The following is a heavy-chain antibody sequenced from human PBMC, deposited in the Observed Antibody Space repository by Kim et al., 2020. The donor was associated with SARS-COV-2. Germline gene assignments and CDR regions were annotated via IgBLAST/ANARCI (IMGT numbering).Heavy chain of an antibody. CDR2: IIPIFGTA. D-gene: IGHD3-22*01. J-gene: IGHJ3*02. V-gene: IGHV1-69*13. CDR1: GGTFSSYA. Sequence: SVKVSCKASGGTFSSYAISWVRQAPGQGLEWMGGIIPIFGTANYAQKFQGRVTITADESTSTAYMELSSLRSEDTAVYYCARVGGYYYDRKDAFDIWGQGTMVTVSS. CDR3: ARVGGYYYDRKDAFDI.